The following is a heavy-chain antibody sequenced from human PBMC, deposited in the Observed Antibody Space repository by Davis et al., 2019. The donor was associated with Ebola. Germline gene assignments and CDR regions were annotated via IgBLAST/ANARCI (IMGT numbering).Heavy chain of an antibody. Sequence: MPSETLSLTCTVSGGSISTYYWSWIRRPPGRGLEWIGYVYYTGSTHYNPSLKSRVTISLDTSKNQFSLELSSVTAADTAVYYRARPRGDYYELDFSYWGQGTLVTVSS. J-gene: IGHJ4*02. CDR2: VYYTGST. V-gene: IGHV4-59*08. D-gene: IGHD3-22*01. CDR3: ARPRGDYYELDFSY. CDR1: GGSISTYY.